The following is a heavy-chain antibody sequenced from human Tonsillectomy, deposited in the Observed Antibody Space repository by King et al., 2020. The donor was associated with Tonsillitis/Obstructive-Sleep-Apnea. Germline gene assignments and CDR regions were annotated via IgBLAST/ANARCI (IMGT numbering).Heavy chain of an antibody. CDR2: IYHRGIT. CDR3: AGLERFGNNYYYAYLTV. CDR1: GGSISSTDW. Sequence: VQLQESGPGLVKPSGTLSLTCAVSGGSISSTDWWTWVRQSPGKGLEWIGDIYHRGITNYNPSLKSRVTISVDKSKNQFSLTLSSVTAAETTVYYCAGLERFGNNYYYAYLTVWGKGTSASV. J-gene: IGHJ6*03. D-gene: IGHD3-3*01. V-gene: IGHV4-4*02.